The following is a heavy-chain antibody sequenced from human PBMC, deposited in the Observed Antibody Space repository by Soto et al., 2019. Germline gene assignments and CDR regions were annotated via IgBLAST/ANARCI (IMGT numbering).Heavy chain of an antibody. J-gene: IGHJ3*02. CDR2: IHSSGST. V-gene: IGHV4-30-4*01. Sequence: LSLTCTVSGGSISSGDYYWSWIRQPPGKGLEWIGYIHSSGSTLYNPSLKSRVTISVDTSKTHFSLKLASVTAADTAVYYCARVDKVVCDAFDIWGQGAMVTVSS. CDR1: GGSISSGDYY. CDR3: ARVDKVVCDAFDI. D-gene: IGHD5-12*01.